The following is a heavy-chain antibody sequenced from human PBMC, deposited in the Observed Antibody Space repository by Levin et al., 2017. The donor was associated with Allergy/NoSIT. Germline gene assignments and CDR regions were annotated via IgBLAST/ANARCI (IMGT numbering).Heavy chain of an antibody. CDR1: GFTFINAW. V-gene: IGHV3-15*01. CDR3: RWFGVYFDY. J-gene: IGHJ4*02. D-gene: IGHD3-10*01. CDR2: IKSKTDGGTT. Sequence: GGSLRLSCAGSGFTFINAWMSWVRQAPGKGLEWIGQIKSKTDGGTTDYAAPVNGRFTISTDDSKNTLYQEMNSLKTEDTAVYYCRWFGVYFDYWGQGTLVTVSS.